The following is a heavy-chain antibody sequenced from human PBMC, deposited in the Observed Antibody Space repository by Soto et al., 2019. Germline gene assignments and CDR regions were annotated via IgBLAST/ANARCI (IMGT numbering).Heavy chain of an antibody. CDR3: ARVTVPAFDY. J-gene: IGHJ4*02. V-gene: IGHV4-30-4*01. D-gene: IGHD4-17*01. CDR2: IYYSGST. Sequence: SETLSLTCAVSGGSISSGDYYWSWIRQPPGKGLEWIGYIYYSGSTYYNPSLKSRVTISVDTSKNQFSLKLSSVTAADTAVYYCARVTVPAFDYWGQGTLVTVSS. CDR1: GGSISSGDYY.